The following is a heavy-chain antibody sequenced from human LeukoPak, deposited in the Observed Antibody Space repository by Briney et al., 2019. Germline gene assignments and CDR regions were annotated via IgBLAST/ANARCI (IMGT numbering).Heavy chain of an antibody. D-gene: IGHD5-12*01. CDR3: ARVRGYSGYRYFDY. CDR1: GGSINSSSYY. V-gene: IGHV4-39*07. J-gene: IGHJ4*02. Sequence: SETLSLTCTVSGGSINSSSYYWGWIRQPPGKGLEWIGSIYYSGSTNYNPSLKSRVTISVDTSKNQFSLKLSSVTAADTAVYYCARVRGYSGYRYFDYWGQGTLVTVSS. CDR2: IYYSGST.